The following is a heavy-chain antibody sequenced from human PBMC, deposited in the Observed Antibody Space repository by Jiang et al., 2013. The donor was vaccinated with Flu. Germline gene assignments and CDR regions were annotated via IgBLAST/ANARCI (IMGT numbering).Heavy chain of an antibody. J-gene: IGHJ6*02. D-gene: IGHD1-26*01. CDR2: ISYDGSNK. CDR3: ARDIDGGYHYGMDV. Sequence: GGVVQPGRSLRLSCAVSGFNFSRYTMHWVRQGPGKGLEWVAVISYDGSNKYFADFVKGRFSISRDNFKDTLYLQMNSLRGDDRAVYFCARDIDGGYHYGMDVWGQGTTVIVSS. V-gene: IGHV3-30-3*01. CDR1: GFNFSRYT.